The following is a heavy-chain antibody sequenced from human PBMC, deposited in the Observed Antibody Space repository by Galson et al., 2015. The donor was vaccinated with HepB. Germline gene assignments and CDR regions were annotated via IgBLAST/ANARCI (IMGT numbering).Heavy chain of an antibody. J-gene: IGHJ6*03. CDR1: GYTFSSYG. V-gene: IGHV1-18*01. CDR3: ARRAAITVFGVHRYYYYMDV. CDR2: VSTSNFNT. D-gene: IGHD3-3*01. Sequence: SVKVSCKASGYTFSSYGISWVRQAPGQGLEWMGWVSTSNFNTNYDQNFQGRVTLTADTSTNTAYMELRSLTSDDTAVYYCARRAAITVFGVHRYYYYMDVWGTGTTVTVSS.